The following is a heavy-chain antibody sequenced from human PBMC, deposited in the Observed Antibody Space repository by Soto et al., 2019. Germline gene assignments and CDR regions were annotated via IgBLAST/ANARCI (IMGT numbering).Heavy chain of an antibody. D-gene: IGHD2-21*02. V-gene: IGHV3-23*01. CDR2: INDNGNLR. J-gene: IGHJ4*02. CDR1: GFTFSHHW. Sequence: PVGSLILSCAASGFTFSHHWMTWVRRAPGKGLEWVSTINDNGNLRYYAESVRGRFTISRDNSKNTLYLQLNNLRAEDSARYYCAKAFGDWYPFEKWGLGALVTVSS. CDR3: AKAFGDWYPFEK.